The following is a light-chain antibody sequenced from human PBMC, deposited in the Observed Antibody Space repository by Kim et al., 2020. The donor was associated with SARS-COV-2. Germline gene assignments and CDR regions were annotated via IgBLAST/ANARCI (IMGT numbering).Light chain of an antibody. J-gene: IGKJ4*02. V-gene: IGKV1-8*01. CDR1: QGISSY. Sequence: ASTGDEDNITCRASQGISSYLAWYQQKPGKAPNLLIHAASILQSGVPSRFSGSGSGTDFTLTISCLQSDDFASYYCQQYYSYPLTFGGGTKVDIK. CDR2: AAS. CDR3: QQYYSYPLT.